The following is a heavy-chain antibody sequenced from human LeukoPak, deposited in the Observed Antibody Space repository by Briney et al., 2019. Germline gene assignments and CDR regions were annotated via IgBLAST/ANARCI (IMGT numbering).Heavy chain of an antibody. CDR1: GFTFSSYA. D-gene: IGHD3-3*01. Sequence: PGGSLRLSCAASGFTFSSYAMHWVHQAPRKGLEYVSSISSNGGSSYYANSVKGRFTISRDNSKNTLCLQMGSLRAEDMAVYYCARESSYYDFWSGSAWFDPWGQGTLVTVSS. CDR3: ARESSYYDFWSGSAWFDP. J-gene: IGHJ5*02. V-gene: IGHV3-64*01. CDR2: ISSNGGSS.